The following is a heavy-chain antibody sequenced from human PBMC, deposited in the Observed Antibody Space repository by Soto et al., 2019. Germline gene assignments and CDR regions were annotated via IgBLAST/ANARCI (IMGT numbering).Heavy chain of an antibody. CDR1: GFTFSSYA. J-gene: IGHJ6*02. CDR3: AKDDRWGVYDFWSGPDPLDV. D-gene: IGHD3-3*01. V-gene: IGHV3-23*01. CDR2: ISGSGGST. Sequence: PGGSLRLSCAASGFTFSSYAMSWVRQAPGKGLEWVSAISGSGGSTYYADSVKGRFTISRDNSKNTLYLQMNSLRAEDTAVYYCAKDDRWGVYDFWSGPDPLDVWGQGTTVTVSS.